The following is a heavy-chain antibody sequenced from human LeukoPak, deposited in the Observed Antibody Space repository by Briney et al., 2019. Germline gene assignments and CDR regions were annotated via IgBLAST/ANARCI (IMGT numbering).Heavy chain of an antibody. D-gene: IGHD6-19*01. CDR1: GGSFSGYY. CDR3: ARGPGIAVAGPFDY. CDR2: INHSGST. V-gene: IGHV4-34*01. J-gene: IGHJ4*02. Sequence: SETLSLTCAVYGGSFSGYYWSWVRQPPGKGLEWIGEINHSGSTNYNPSLKRRVTISVDTSKNQFSLKLSSVTAADTAVYYCARGPGIAVAGPFDYWGQGTLVTVSS.